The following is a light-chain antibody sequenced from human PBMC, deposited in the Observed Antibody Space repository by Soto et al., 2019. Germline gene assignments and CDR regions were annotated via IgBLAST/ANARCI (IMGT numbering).Light chain of an antibody. CDR2: GAS. Sequence: EVVLTQSPGTLSLSPGDRATLSCRASQSVSSTYLAWFQQRPGQAPRLLIYGASTRATDIPDRFSGSGSGTDFTLTISRLEPEDFAVYYCQQYSSSGLTFGGGTKVEIK. J-gene: IGKJ4*01. CDR3: QQYSSSGLT. CDR1: QSVSSTY. V-gene: IGKV3-20*01.